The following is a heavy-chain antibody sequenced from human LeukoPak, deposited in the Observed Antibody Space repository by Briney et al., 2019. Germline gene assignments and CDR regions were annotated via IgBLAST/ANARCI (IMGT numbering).Heavy chain of an antibody. D-gene: IGHD2-2*01. J-gene: IGHJ5*02. CDR3: ARSNPLPIGYCSSTSCYGWFDP. CDR2: FDPEDGET. CDR1: GYTLTELS. V-gene: IGHV1-24*01. Sequence: GASVKVSCKVSGYTLTELSMHWVRQAPGKGLEWMGGFDPEDGETIYAQKFQGRVTITADESTSTAYMELSSLRSEDTAVYYCARSNPLPIGYCSSTSCYGWFDPWGQGTLVTVSS.